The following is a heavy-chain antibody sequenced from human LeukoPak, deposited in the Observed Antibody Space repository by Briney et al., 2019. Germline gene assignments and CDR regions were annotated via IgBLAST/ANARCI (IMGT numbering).Heavy chain of an antibody. CDR2: IYSGGRT. D-gene: IGHD6-13*01. CDR1: GFTVSSNY. Sequence: GGSLRLSCAASGFTVSSNYMSWIRQAPGKGLEWVSLIYSGGRTYYADSVRGRFTISRDSSKNSLYLQMNTLRAEDTAVYYCAVSSNLDYWGQGTLVTVSS. CDR3: AVSSNLDY. J-gene: IGHJ4*02. V-gene: IGHV3-53*01.